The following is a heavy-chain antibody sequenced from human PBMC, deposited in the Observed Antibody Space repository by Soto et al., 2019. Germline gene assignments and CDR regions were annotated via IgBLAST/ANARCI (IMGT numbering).Heavy chain of an antibody. CDR3: AKDLYVQPPSGWFDP. J-gene: IGHJ5*02. V-gene: IGHV3-23*01. CDR2: VTGRGDST. D-gene: IGHD1-26*01. CDR1: GFPFSDHA. Sequence: GGSLRLSCAASGFPFSDHAMHWVRQTPGKGLEWVSAVTGRGDSTYYADSVKGRFTISRDNSKSTLYLQMMSLRAEDTAVYYCAKDLYVQPPSGWFDPWG.